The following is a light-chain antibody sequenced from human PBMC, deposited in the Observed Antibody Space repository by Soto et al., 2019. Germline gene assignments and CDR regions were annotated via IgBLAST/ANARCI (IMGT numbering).Light chain of an antibody. CDR1: HGISSY. Sequence: AIRMTQSPSSLSASTGDRVTITCRASHGISSYLAWYQQKPGKAPKLLIYAASTLQSGVPSRLSGSGSGTDVTLTISCLQSEDFATYYCQQYYSYPRTFGQGTKVEIK. CDR3: QQYYSYPRT. V-gene: IGKV1-8*01. J-gene: IGKJ1*01. CDR2: AAS.